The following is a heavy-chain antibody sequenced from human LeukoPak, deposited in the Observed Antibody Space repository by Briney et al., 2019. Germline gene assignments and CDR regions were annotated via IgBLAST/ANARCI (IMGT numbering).Heavy chain of an antibody. CDR3: AREGPYCSGGSCYPPYFDY. CDR2: ISSSGSTI. D-gene: IGHD2-15*01. Sequence: GGSLRLSCAASGFTFSSYKMNWVRQAPGKGLEWVSYISSSGSTIYYADSVKGRFTISRDNAKNSLYLQMNSLRAEDTAVYYCAREGPYCSGGSCYPPYFDYWGQGTLVTVSS. J-gene: IGHJ4*02. V-gene: IGHV3-48*03. CDR1: GFTFSSYK.